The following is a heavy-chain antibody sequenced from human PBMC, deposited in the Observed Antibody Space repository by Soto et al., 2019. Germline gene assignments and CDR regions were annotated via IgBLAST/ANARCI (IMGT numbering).Heavy chain of an antibody. Sequence: QVQLVQSGAEVKKPGSSVKVSCKASGGTFSSYTISWVRQAPGQGLEWMGRIIPILGIANYAQKFQGRVTITADKSTSTAYMELSSLRSEDTAVYYCALAPGATCSGSAAQYNWFDPWGQGTLVTVSS. D-gene: IGHD2-15*01. CDR2: IIPILGIA. CDR3: ALAPGATCSGSAAQYNWFDP. V-gene: IGHV1-69*02. J-gene: IGHJ5*02. CDR1: GGTFSSYT.